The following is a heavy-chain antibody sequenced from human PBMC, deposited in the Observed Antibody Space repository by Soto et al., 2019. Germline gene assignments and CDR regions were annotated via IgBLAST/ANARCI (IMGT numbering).Heavy chain of an antibody. CDR1: GDSISSGNKY. CDR3: ARVPSPFDYYYALDV. CDR2: IFSSGTT. D-gene: IGHD3-16*01. V-gene: IGHV4-30-4*01. Sequence: SETLSLTCTVSGDSISSGNKYWSWIRQAPGKGLEWIGYIFSSGTTYYNPSLKSRLTMSLDTSQNQFSLRLASVTDADSAVYYCARVPSPFDYYYALDVWGQVTTVTVSS. J-gene: IGHJ6*02.